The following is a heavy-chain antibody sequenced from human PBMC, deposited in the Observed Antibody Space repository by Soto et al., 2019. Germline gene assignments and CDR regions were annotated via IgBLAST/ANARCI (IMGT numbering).Heavy chain of an antibody. CDR1: GGTFSSYA. V-gene: IGHV1-69*12. Sequence: QVQLVQSGAEVKKPGSSVKVSCKASGGTFSSYAISWVRQAPGKGLDWMGVIDPIYITTNYAQRFQGRVTIPADESATTAYMNLSSLRSDDTAMYYCATSRDYVFHSWGRGTLVTVSS. D-gene: IGHD4-17*01. CDR2: IDPIYITT. CDR3: ATSRDYVFHS. J-gene: IGHJ4*02.